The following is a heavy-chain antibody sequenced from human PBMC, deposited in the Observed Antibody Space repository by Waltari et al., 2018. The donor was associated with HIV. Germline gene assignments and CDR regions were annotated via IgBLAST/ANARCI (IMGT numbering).Heavy chain of an antibody. D-gene: IGHD2-2*01. CDR2: IWSEGSNK. CDR1: GSTFSGFG. V-gene: IGHV3-33*01. CDR3: ARENGSSSGHYTGMDV. J-gene: IGHJ6*02. Sequence: QVQLVESGGGVVQPGRYLRLSCVASGSTFSGFGMHWVRQTPGKGLEWMAVIWSEGSNKLYSDSVKGRFIVSRDNSKNTLYLQMNNLGVEDTAIYYCARENGSSSGHYTGMDVWGQGTTVTVSS.